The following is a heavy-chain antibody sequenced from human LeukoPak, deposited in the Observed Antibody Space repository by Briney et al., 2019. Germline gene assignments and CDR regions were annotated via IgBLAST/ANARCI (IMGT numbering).Heavy chain of an antibody. Sequence: SETLSLTCTVSGGSISSGGYYWGWIRRRPGKGWEWYGSTYDRSNTYYNPSLKRRFTISGNTSNNQLSLKMNSVPAADTAVYYCTRQYAPWGQGTLATVSS. J-gene: IGHJ5*02. CDR2: TYDRSNT. V-gene: IGHV4-39*01. CDR3: TRQYAP. CDR1: GGSISSGGYY. D-gene: IGHD2-8*01.